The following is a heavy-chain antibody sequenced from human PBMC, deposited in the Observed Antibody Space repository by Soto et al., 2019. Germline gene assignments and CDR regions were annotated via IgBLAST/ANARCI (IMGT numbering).Heavy chain of an antibody. J-gene: IGHJ4*02. Sequence: VQLVESGGGLVQPGGSLRLSCAASGFTFSTYWMTWVRQAPGKGLEWVANINQDGSEKYYVDSVKGRFTISRDTAENSLYLQMNSLRAEDTAVYYCARDRTADYWGQGTLVTVSS. CDR3: ARDRTADY. CDR1: GFTFSTYW. CDR2: INQDGSEK. V-gene: IGHV3-7*01.